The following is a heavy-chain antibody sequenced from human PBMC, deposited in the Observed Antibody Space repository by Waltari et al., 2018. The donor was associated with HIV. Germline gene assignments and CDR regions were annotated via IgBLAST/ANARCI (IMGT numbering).Heavy chain of an antibody. J-gene: IGHJ3*02. CDR1: GFTFSSYA. D-gene: IGHD3-9*01. V-gene: IGHV3-30*01. CDR3: ARDGPLRYFDWFKRRWGAFDI. CDR2: ISYDGSNK. Sequence: QVQLVESGGGVVQPGRSLRLSCAASGFTFSSYAMHWVRQAPGKGREWVAVISYDGSNKYYADSVKGRFTISRDNSKNTLYLQMNSLRAEDTAVYYCARDGPLRYFDWFKRRWGAFDIWGQGTMVTVSS.